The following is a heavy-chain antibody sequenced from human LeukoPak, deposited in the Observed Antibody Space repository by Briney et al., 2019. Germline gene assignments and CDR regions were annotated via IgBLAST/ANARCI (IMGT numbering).Heavy chain of an antibody. CDR1: GGTFSSYA. J-gene: IGHJ4*02. CDR3: ASAYYGSGSSFDY. D-gene: IGHD3-10*01. Sequence: SVKVSCKASGGTFSSYAISWVRQAPGQGLEWMGGIIPIFGTANYAQKFQGRVTITTDESTSTAYMELSSLRSEDTAVYYCASAYYGSGSSFDYWGQGTLVTVSS. V-gene: IGHV1-69*05. CDR2: IIPIFGTA.